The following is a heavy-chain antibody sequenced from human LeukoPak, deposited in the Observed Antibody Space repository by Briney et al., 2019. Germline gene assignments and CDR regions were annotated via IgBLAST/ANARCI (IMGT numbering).Heavy chain of an antibody. CDR3: TTRRQDGC. CDR1: GFTFRHFW. V-gene: IGHV3-15*01. J-gene: IGHJ4*02. D-gene: IGHD6-25*01. CDR2: IKSKIDGGTI. Sequence: PGGSLRLSCAASGFTFRHFWMSWVRQAPGKGLEWVGRIKSKIDGGTIDYGAPVKGRFTISRDDSRNTLYLQMNSLKTEDTAVYYCTTRRQDGCWGQGALVTVS.